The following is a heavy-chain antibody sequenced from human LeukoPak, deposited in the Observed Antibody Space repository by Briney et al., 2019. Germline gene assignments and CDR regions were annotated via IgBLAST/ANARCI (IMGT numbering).Heavy chain of an antibody. CDR3: ARDVRFLEWSTGDYYYYGMDV. CDR1: GGSISSGGYY. D-gene: IGHD3-3*01. J-gene: IGHJ6*02. V-gene: IGHV4-31*03. Sequence: SETLSLTCTVSGGSISSGGYYWSWIRQHPGKGLEWIGYIYYSRSTYYNPSLKSRVTISVDTSKNQFSLKLSSVTAADTAVYYCARDVRFLEWSTGDYYYYGMDVWGQGTTVTVSS. CDR2: IYYSRST.